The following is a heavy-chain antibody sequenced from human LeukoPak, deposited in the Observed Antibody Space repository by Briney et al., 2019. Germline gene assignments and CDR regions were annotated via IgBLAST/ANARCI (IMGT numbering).Heavy chain of an antibody. CDR3: ARDNAGYSYDSFDY. V-gene: IGHV1-18*01. J-gene: IGHJ4*02. CDR1: GYTFTSYG. Sequence: GASVKVSCKASGYTFTSYGISWVRQAPGQGLEWMGWISAYNGNTNYAQKLQGRVTMTTDTSTSTAYMELRSLRSDDTAVYYCARDNAGYSYDSFDYWGQGTLVTVSS. CDR2: ISAYNGNT. D-gene: IGHD5-18*01.